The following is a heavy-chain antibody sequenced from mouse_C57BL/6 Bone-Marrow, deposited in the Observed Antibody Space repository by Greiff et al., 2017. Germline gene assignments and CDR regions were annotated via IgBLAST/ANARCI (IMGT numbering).Heavy chain of an antibody. D-gene: IGHD2-1*01. CDR2: IDPSDSST. V-gene: IGHV1-69*01. Sequence: VQLQQPGAELVMPGASVKLSCKASGYTFTSYWMHWVKQRPGQGLEWIGEIDPSDSSTNYNQKFKGKSTLTVDKSSSTAYMQLSSLTSEDSAVYYCAREGNYVGYAMDYWGQGTSVTVSS. CDR1: GYTFTSYW. J-gene: IGHJ4*01. CDR3: AREGNYVGYAMDY.